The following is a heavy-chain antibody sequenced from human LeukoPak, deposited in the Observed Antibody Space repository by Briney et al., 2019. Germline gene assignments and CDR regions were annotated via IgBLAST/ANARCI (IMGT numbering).Heavy chain of an antibody. CDR1: GISFSAFA. J-gene: IGHJ4*02. CDR2: IGDSGGRT. D-gene: IGHD1-26*01. V-gene: IGHV3-23*01. CDR3: ARVRGAITYYFDY. Sequence: PGGSLRLSCAASGISFSAFAGGWVRQAPGKGLEWVSGIGDSGGRTNYADSVKGRFTISRDNPKNTLYLQMNSLRAEDTAVYYCARVRGAITYYFDYCGQGTLVTVSS.